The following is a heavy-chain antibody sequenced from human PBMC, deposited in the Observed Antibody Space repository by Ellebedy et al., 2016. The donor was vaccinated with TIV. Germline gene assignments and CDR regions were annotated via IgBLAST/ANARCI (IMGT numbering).Heavy chain of an antibody. CDR3: ARDGVYDYGDSNLHYYYYGMDV. CDR2: ISSSGSTI. D-gene: IGHD4-17*01. J-gene: IGHJ6*02. V-gene: IGHV3-11*04. Sequence: GESLKISCAASGFTFSDYYMSWIRQAPGKGLEWVSYISSSGSTIYYADSVKGRFTISRDNAKNSLYLQMNSLRAEDTAVYYCARDGVYDYGDSNLHYYYYGMDVWGQGTTVTVSS. CDR1: GFTFSDYY.